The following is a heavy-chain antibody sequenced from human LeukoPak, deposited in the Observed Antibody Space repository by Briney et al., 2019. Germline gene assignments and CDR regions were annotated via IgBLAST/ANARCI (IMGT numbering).Heavy chain of an antibody. CDR1: GGSISSSSYY. V-gene: IGHV4-39*01. D-gene: IGHD6-19*01. Sequence: SETLSLTCTVSGGSISSSSYYWGWIRQPPGKGLEWIGSIYYSGSTYYNPSLKSRVTISVDTSKNQFSLKLSSVTAADTAVYYCARLGSLSSGGPYYYYYYGMDVWGQGTTVTVSS. J-gene: IGHJ6*02. CDR3: ARLGSLSSGGPYYYYYYGMDV. CDR2: IYYSGST.